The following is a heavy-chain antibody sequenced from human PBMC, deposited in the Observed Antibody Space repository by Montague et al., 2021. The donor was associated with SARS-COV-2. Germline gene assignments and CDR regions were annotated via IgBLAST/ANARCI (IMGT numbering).Heavy chain of an antibody. Sequence: PALVKPTQTLTLTCTFSGFSLSTSGMCVSWIRQPPGKALEWLALIDWDDDKYYSTSLKTRFTISKDTSKNQVVLTMTNMDPVDTATYYCARMRGDILGGYYYGMDVWGQGTTVTVSS. CDR1: GFSLSTSGMC. CDR3: ARMRGDILGGYYYGMDV. V-gene: IGHV2-70*01. J-gene: IGHJ6*02. D-gene: IGHD3-9*01. CDR2: IDWDDDK.